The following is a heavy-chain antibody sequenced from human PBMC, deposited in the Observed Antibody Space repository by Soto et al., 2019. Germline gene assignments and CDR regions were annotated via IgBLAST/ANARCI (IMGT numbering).Heavy chain of an antibody. CDR2: IRSKAYGGTT. CDR3: TRDTAMEHNDAFDI. J-gene: IGHJ3*02. Sequence: GGSLRLSCTASGFTFGDYAMSWFRQAPGKGLEWVGFIRSKAYGGTTEYAASVKGRFTISRDDSKSIAYLQMNSLKTEDTAVNYCTRDTAMEHNDAFDIWGQGTMVTVSS. D-gene: IGHD5-18*01. CDR1: GFTFGDYA. V-gene: IGHV3-49*03.